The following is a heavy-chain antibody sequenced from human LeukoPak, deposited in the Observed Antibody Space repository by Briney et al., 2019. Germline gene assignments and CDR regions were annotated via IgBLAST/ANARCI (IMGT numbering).Heavy chain of an antibody. D-gene: IGHD3-10*01. J-gene: IGHJ6*03. Sequence: GGTLRLSCAASGFTFSSYGMSWVRQAPGKGLEWVAVISYDGSNKHYADSVKGRFTISRDNSKNTLYLQMNSLRAEDTAVYYCYQFYGSGSYYGYYYYYMDVWGKGTTVTVSS. CDR1: GFTFSSYG. CDR2: ISYDGSNK. CDR3: YQFYGSGSYYGYYYYYMDV. V-gene: IGHV3-30*03.